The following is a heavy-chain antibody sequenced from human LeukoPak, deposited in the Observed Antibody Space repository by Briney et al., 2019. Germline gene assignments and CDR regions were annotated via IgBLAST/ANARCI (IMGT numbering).Heavy chain of an antibody. CDR3: ARDRDYTEGAWFDP. J-gene: IGHJ5*02. CDR1: GYTFTGYY. D-gene: IGHD4-11*01. V-gene: IGHV7-4-1*02. Sequence: ASVKVSCKASGYTFTGYYVHWVRQAPGQGLEWMEWINTNTGNPTYAQGFTGRFVFSLDTSVSTAYLQISSLKAEDTAVYYCARDRDYTEGAWFDPWGQGTLVTVSS. CDR2: INTNTGNP.